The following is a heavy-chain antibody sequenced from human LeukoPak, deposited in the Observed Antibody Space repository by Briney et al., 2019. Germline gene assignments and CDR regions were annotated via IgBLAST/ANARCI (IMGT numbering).Heavy chain of an antibody. CDR3: ARTLYTSSYYFDY. CDR2: IDWDDEK. D-gene: IGHD6-6*01. Sequence: SGPALVKPTQTLTLTCTFSGFSLRLSGMRVSWIGQPPGKALEWLARIDWDDEKVYSTSLMTRLTISKDTSKNQVVLTMTNMDPVDTATYYCARTLYTSSYYFDYWGQGTLVTVSS. J-gene: IGHJ4*02. CDR1: GFSLRLSGMR. V-gene: IGHV2-70*04.